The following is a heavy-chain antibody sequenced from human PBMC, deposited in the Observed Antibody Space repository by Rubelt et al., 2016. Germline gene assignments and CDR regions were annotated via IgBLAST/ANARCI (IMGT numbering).Heavy chain of an antibody. D-gene: IGHD2/OR15-2a*01. V-gene: IGHV3-30*18. J-gene: IGHJ4*02. CDR2: ISYDGSNK. CDR1: GFTFSSYG. Sequence: AGRSLRLSCAASGFTFSSYGMHWVRQAPGKGLEWVAVISYDGSNKYYADSVKGRFTISRDNSKNTLYLQMNSLRDEDTALYYCAKKLVYTGFYPFDSWGQGTLVTVSS. CDR3: AKKLVYTGFYPFDS.